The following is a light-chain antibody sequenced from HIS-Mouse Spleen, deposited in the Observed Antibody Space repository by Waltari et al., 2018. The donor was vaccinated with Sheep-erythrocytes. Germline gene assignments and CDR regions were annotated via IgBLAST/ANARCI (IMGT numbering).Light chain of an antibody. Sequence: QSALTQPASVSGSPGQSITIPCPGTSTDVGSAHLVPRYQQHPGKAPKLMIYEGSKRPSGVSNRFSGSKSGNTASLTISGLQAEDEADYYCCSYAGSSTPWVFGGGTKLTVL. CDR2: EGS. CDR1: STDVGSAHL. CDR3: CSYAGSSTPWV. V-gene: IGLV2-23*01. J-gene: IGLJ3*02.